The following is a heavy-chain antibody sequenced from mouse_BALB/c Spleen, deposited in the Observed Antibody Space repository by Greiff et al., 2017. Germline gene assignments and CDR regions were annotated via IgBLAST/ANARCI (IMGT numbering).Heavy chain of an antibody. CDR1: GFTFSSYA. Sequence: EVKLVESGEGLVKPGGSLKLSCAASGFTFSSYAMSWVRQTPEKRLEWVASISSGGSTYYPDSVKGRFTISRDNARNILYLQMSSLRSEDTAMYYCARGPPYDYDVGYYAMDYWGQGTSVTVSS. V-gene: IGHV5-6-5*01. CDR3: ARGPPYDYDVGYYAMDY. D-gene: IGHD2-4*01. J-gene: IGHJ4*01. CDR2: ISSGGST.